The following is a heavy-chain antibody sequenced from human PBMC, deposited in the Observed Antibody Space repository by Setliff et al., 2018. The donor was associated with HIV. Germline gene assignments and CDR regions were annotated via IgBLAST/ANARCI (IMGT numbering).Heavy chain of an antibody. CDR3: AMGGSNTWYSS. D-gene: IGHD6-13*01. Sequence: PSETLSLTCTVSGGSISSGGYYWSWIRQHPGKGLEWIGYIFYSGSTYYNPSLKSRVTISVDTSKNQFSLKLSSVTAADTAVYYCAMGGSNTWYSSWGQGALVTVSS. V-gene: IGHV4-31*03. CDR2: IFYSGST. CDR1: GGSISSGGYY. J-gene: IGHJ5*02.